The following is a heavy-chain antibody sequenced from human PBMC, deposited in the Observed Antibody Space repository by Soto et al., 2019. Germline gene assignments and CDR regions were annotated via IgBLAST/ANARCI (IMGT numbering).Heavy chain of an antibody. V-gene: IGHV4-30-4*01. CDR3: ARVGVLRYFDWPRFDP. D-gene: IGHD3-9*01. CDR2: IYYSGST. J-gene: IGHJ5*02. CDR1: GGSISSGDYY. Sequence: KASETLSLTCTVSGGSISSGDYYWSWIRQPPGKGLEWIGYIYYSGSTYYNPSLKSRVTISVDTSKNQFSLKLSSVTAADTAVYYCARVGVLRYFDWPRFDPWGQGTLVTVSS.